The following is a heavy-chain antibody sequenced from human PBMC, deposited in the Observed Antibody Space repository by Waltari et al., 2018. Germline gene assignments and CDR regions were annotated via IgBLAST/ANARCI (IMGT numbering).Heavy chain of an antibody. V-gene: IGHV1-3*03. CDR2: INAGNGNT. D-gene: IGHD3-22*01. J-gene: IGHJ1*01. CDR1: GYTFPSYA. CDR3: ARGTPYDSSGYEGFQH. Sequence: QVQLVQSGAEVKKPGASVKVSCKASGYTFPSYAMHWVRQAPGQRLEWMGWINAGNGNTKYAQEFQGRVTITRDTSASTAYMELSSLRSEDMAVYYCARGTPYDSSGYEGFQHWGQGTLVTVSS.